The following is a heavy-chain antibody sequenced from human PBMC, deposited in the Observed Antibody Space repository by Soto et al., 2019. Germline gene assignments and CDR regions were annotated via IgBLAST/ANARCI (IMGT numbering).Heavy chain of an antibody. CDR3: ARDSSFDDSSGYLDY. V-gene: IGHV3-7*01. CDR2: IKQDGSEK. CDR1: GFTFSSYW. D-gene: IGHD3-22*01. J-gene: IGHJ4*02. Sequence: EVQLVESGGGLVQPGGSLRLSCAASGFTFSSYWMSWVRQAPGKGLEWVANIKQDGSEKYYVDSVKGRLTISRDNAKNSLYLQMNSLRAEDTAVYYCARDSSFDDSSGYLDYWGQGTLVTVSS.